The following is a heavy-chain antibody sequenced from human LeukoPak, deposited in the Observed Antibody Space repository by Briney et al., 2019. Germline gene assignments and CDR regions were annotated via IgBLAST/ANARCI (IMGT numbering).Heavy chain of an antibody. Sequence: SETLSLTCTVSGGSINTYYWSWIRQSPGKGLEWIGYIYSSGSTNYNPSLKSRVTISVDTSKNQFSLNPTSLTAADTAVYYCARDFSSGWYYFDYWGQGTLGTVSS. CDR2: IYSSGST. V-gene: IGHV4-59*12. CDR1: GGSINTYY. CDR3: ARDFSSGWYYFDY. D-gene: IGHD6-19*01. J-gene: IGHJ4*02.